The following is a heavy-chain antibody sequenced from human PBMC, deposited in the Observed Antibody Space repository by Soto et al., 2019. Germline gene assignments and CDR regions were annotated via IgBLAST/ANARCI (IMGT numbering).Heavy chain of an antibody. D-gene: IGHD5-12*01. CDR3: AREWLRTTFDY. CDR2: IRQDGNEN. J-gene: IGHJ4*02. V-gene: IGHV3-7*03. CDR1: GFTFSNYW. Sequence: PGGSLRLSCAASGFTFSNYWMSWVRQAPGKGLEWVANIRQDGNENYYVDSVKGRFTISRDNAKNSLYLQMNSLRAEDTAVYYCAREWLRTTFDYWGQGTLVTVS.